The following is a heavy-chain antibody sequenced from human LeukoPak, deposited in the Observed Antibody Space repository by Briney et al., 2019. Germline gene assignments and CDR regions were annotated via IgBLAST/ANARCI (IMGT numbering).Heavy chain of an antibody. V-gene: IGHV3-48*03. CDR2: ISSSGSTI. CDR1: GFTFSSYE. D-gene: IGHD3-10*01. Sequence: PGGSLRLSCAASGFTFSSYEMNWVRQAPGKGLEWVSYISSSGSTIYYADSVKGRFTISRDNAKNSLYLQMNSLRAEDTAVYYCAGFKGTMVRGAFDPWGQGTLVTVSS. J-gene: IGHJ5*02. CDR3: AGFKGTMVRGAFDP.